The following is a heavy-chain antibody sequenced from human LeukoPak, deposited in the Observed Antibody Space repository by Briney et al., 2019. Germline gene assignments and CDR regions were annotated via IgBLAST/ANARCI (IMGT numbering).Heavy chain of an antibody. D-gene: IGHD2-15*01. J-gene: IGHJ4*02. CDR1: GYSFATYF. Sequence: GESLKISCKGSGYSFATYFLGWVRQTPGKGLEWMGMIYPGDADTRYSPSFQGQVTISADKSINTAYLQWSSLKASDTAIYFCARLGLMRYCSGGNCHPDYWGQGTLVTVSS. CDR2: IYPGDADT. CDR3: ARLGLMRYCSGGNCHPDY. V-gene: IGHV5-51*01.